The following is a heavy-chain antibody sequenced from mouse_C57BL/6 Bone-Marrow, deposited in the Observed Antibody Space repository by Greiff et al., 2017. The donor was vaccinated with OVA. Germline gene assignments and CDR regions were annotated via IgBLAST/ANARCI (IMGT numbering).Heavy chain of an antibody. CDR3: ARGGSSSWWYFDV. CDR2: IWSGGST. J-gene: IGHJ1*03. Sequence: VMLVESGPGLVQPSQSLSITCTVSGFSLTSYGVHWVRQSPGKGLEWLGVIWSGGSTDYNAAFISRLSISKDNSKSQVFFKMNSLQADDTAIYYCARGGSSSWWYFDVWGTGTTVTVSS. CDR1: GFSLTSYG. D-gene: IGHD1-1*01. V-gene: IGHV2-2*01.